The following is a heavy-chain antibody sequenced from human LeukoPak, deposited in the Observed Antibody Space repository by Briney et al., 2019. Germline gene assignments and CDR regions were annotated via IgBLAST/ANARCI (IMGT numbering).Heavy chain of an antibody. CDR3: ASSLTYYYDSSKGGADY. D-gene: IGHD3-22*01. J-gene: IGHJ4*02. CDR2: ISSSSSYR. V-gene: IGHV3-21*01. Sequence: GGSLRLSCAASGFTFSSYSMNWVRLAQGKGMELVSSISSSSSYRYYSDSVKGRFTISRDNANNTLYLQMNSLRAEDTAVYYCASSLTYYYDSSKGGADYWGQGTLVTVSS. CDR1: GFTFSSYS.